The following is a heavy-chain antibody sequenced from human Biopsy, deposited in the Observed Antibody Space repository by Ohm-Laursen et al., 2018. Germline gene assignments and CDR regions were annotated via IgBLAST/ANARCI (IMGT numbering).Heavy chain of an antibody. D-gene: IGHD3-16*01. J-gene: IGHJ4*02. V-gene: IGHV4-59*01. CDR3: ARDSRGGHLNTTLITGKNLDS. CDR2: IYYTGST. CDR1: RDSISNYY. Sequence: GTLSLTWTVSRDSISNYYWTWIRQSPGKGLEWIGYIYYTGSTNYNPSVKSRVTISVDTSKNQFSLKLNSVTAADTAVYFCARDSRGGHLNTTLITGKNLDSWGQGIPVTVSS.